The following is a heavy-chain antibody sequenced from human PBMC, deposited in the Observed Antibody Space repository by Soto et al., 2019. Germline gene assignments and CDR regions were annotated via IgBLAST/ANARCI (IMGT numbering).Heavy chain of an antibody. CDR1: GFSLTSGVG. CDR3: AHIDPEIVTVGGQGGFDY. CDR2: IYWDDDK. D-gene: IGHD5-12*01. Sequence: QITLKESGPTLVRPPQTLTLTCTFSGFSLTSGVGVGWIRQPPGKALEWLALIYWDDDKRYSPSLKNRLTITKDTSKNQVVLTMPNVGPVDTATYFCAHIDPEIVTVGGQGGFDYWGQGTLVTVSS. J-gene: IGHJ4*02. V-gene: IGHV2-5*02.